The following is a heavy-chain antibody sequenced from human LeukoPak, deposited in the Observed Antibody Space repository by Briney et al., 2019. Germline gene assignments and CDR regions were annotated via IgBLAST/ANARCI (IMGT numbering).Heavy chain of an antibody. V-gene: IGHV3-64D*06. D-gene: IGHD3-10*01. CDR3: ARVGFQYYGSGPPDY. J-gene: IGHJ4*02. CDR2: ISGDGGST. CDR1: GFTFSGFG. Sequence: PGGSLRLSCSASGFTFSGFGMHWVRQAPGKGLEYVSSISGDGGSTHYADSVRGRFTISRDNSKSTLYLHMSSLRAEDTAVYYCARVGFQYYGSGPPDYWGQGTLVTVSS.